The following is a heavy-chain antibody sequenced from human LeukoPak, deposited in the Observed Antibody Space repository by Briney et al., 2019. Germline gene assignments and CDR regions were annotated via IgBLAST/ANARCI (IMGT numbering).Heavy chain of an antibody. J-gene: IGHJ3*02. Sequence: SRTLSLTCAISGDSVSSNSAAWNWIRQSPSRGLEWLGRTYYRSKWYNDYAVSVKSRITINPDTSKNQFSLQLNSVTPEDTAVYYCARERHSSSSINSPAFDIWGQGTMVTVSS. CDR1: GDSVSSNSAA. D-gene: IGHD6-6*01. CDR2: TYYRSKWYN. CDR3: ARERHSSSSINSPAFDI. V-gene: IGHV6-1*01.